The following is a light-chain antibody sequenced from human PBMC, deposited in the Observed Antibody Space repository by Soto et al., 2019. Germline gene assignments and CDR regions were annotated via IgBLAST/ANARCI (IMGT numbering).Light chain of an antibody. J-gene: IGLJ3*02. CDR2: RNN. CDR3: ASWDDSLSGWL. CDR1: SSNIGNNY. V-gene: IGLV1-47*01. Sequence: QLVLTQPPSASGTPGQRVTISCSGSSSNIGNNYVYWHQQLPGTAPKLLIYRNNQRPSGVPDRFSGSKSGTSASLAISGLRSEDEANYYCASWDDSLSGWLFGGGTKLTVL.